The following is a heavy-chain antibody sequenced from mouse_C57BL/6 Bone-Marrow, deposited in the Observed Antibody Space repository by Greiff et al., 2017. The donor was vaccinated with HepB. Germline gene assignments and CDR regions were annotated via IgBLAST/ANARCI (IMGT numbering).Heavy chain of an antibody. J-gene: IGHJ4*01. CDR2: IHPNSGST. CDR1: GYTFTSYW. V-gene: IGHV1-64*01. Sequence: QVQLQPGAELVKPGASVKLSCKASGYTFTSYWMHWVKQRPGQGLEWIGMIHPNSGSTNYNEKFKSKATLTVDKSSSTAYMQLSSLTSEDSAVYYCARRGFAMDYWGQGTSVTVSS. CDR3: ARRGFAMDY.